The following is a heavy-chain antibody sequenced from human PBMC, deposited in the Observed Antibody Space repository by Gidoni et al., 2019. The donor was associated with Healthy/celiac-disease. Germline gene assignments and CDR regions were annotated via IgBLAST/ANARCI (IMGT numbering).Heavy chain of an antibody. Sequence: EVQLVESGGGLVQPGGSLSLSCAASGFTVSSNYMSWVRQAPGKGLEWVSVIYSGGSTYYADSVKGRFTISRDNSKNTLYLQMNSLRAEDTAVYYCARGTITWDYYYGMDVWGQGTTVTVSS. CDR1: GFTVSSNY. V-gene: IGHV3-66*01. D-gene: IGHD3-16*01. CDR3: ARGTITWDYYYGMDV. J-gene: IGHJ6*02. CDR2: IYSGGST.